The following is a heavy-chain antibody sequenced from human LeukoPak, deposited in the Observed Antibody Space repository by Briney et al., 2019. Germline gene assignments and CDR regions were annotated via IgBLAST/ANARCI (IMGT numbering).Heavy chain of an antibody. CDR1: GFTFSSYW. Sequence: GGSLRLSCAASGFTFSSYWMSWVRQAPGKGLEWVANIKQDGSEKYYVDSVKGRFTISRDNAKNSLYLQMNSLRAEGTAVYYCAREERGYHLILRKDQYYYMDVWGKGTTVTVSS. D-gene: IGHD5-12*01. V-gene: IGHV3-7*01. CDR2: IKQDGSEK. J-gene: IGHJ6*03. CDR3: AREERGYHLILRKDQYYYMDV.